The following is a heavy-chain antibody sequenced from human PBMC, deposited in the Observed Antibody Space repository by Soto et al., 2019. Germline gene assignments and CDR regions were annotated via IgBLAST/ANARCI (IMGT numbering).Heavy chain of an antibody. Sequence: SETLSLTCAVSGGSISSGGYSWSWIRQPPGKGLEWIGYIYHSGSTYYNPSLKSRVTISVDRSKNQFSLKLSSVTAADTAVYYRARGPGGTYYYYGMDVWGQGTTVTVSS. J-gene: IGHJ6*02. CDR2: IYHSGST. CDR3: ARGPGGTYYYYGMDV. CDR1: GGSISSGGYS. D-gene: IGHD2-15*01. V-gene: IGHV4-30-2*01.